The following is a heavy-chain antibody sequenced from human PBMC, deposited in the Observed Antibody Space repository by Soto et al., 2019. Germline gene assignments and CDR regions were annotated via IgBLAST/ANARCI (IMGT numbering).Heavy chain of an antibody. Sequence: QVQLVQSGAEEKKPGASVKVSCKASGYTFSSYAMHWVRQAPGQRLEWMGWINAGNGNTKYSQKFQGRVTITRDTSASTAYMELSSLRSEDTAVYYCARSASAGTFDCWGQGTLVTVSS. CDR2: INAGNGNT. D-gene: IGHD6-13*01. J-gene: IGHJ4*02. CDR1: GYTFSSYA. CDR3: ARSASAGTFDC. V-gene: IGHV1-3*05.